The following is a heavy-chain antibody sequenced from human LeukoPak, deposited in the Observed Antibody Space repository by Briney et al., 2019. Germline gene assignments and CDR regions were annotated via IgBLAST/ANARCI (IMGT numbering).Heavy chain of an antibody. CDR1: GFTFSTYS. Sequence: GGSLRLSCAPPGFTFSTYSMNWVRQAPGKGLECGSSITSPVGRIYYADSLKGRITISRDNARSTLYLQMNSLRAEDTAVYYCATDGRSSGWYGFDYWGQGILVSVSS. D-gene: IGHD6-19*01. CDR3: ATDGRSSGWYGFDY. V-gene: IGHV3-21*01. CDR2: ITSPVGRI. J-gene: IGHJ4*02.